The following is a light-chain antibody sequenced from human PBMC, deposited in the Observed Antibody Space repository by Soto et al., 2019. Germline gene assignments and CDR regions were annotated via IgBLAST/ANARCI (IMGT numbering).Light chain of an antibody. CDR1: QSVSSY. J-gene: IGKJ2*01. CDR3: QQRSNWPYT. Sequence: EIVLTQSPATLSLSPGERATLSCRASQSVSSYLAWYQQKPGQAPRLLIYDASNRATGIPARFSGSGSGTDFTLTISSLEPEDFEVYYCQQRSNWPYTFGQGTKLLIK. CDR2: DAS. V-gene: IGKV3-11*01.